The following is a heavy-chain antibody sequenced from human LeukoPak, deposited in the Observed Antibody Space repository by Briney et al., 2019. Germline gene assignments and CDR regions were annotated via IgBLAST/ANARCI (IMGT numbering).Heavy chain of an antibody. Sequence: SETLSLTCTVSGGSISSYYWSWIRQPAGKGLEWIGRIYTSGSTNYNPSLKSRVTMSVDTSKNQFSLRLSSVTAADTAVYYCATAVRFLEWSYCYYYMDVWGKGTTVTVSS. CDR1: GGSISSYY. CDR3: ATAVRFLEWSYCYYYMDV. V-gene: IGHV4-4*07. D-gene: IGHD3-3*01. CDR2: IYTSGST. J-gene: IGHJ6*03.